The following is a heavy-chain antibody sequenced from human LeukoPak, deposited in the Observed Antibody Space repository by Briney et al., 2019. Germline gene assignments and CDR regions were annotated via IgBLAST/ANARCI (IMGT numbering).Heavy chain of an antibody. Sequence: GGSLRLSCAASGFTFSSHWMLWVRHAPEKGLVRVAHINADGSGTYYAASVKGRFTISRDNAKNTLYLQMHSLTAEDTAVYYCVRGALRDCSYTSCTRGNWFDPWGRGTLVTVSS. V-gene: IGHV3-74*01. CDR2: INADGSGT. D-gene: IGHD2-2*01. CDR3: VRGALRDCSYTSCTRGNWFDP. J-gene: IGHJ5*02. CDR1: GFTFSSHW.